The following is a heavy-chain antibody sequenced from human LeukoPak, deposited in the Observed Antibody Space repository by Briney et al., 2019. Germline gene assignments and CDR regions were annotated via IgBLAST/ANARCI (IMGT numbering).Heavy chain of an antibody. CDR1: GFTFSSYW. D-gene: IGHD3-3*01. V-gene: IGHV3-7*01. J-gene: IGHJ5*02. Sequence: GGSLRLSCAASGFTFSSYWMSWVRQAPGKGLEWVANIKQDGSEKYYVDSVKGRFTISRDNAKNSLYLQMNSLRAEDTAVYYCARDHHPSGSLVWLFPNWFDPWGQGTLVTVSS. CDR3: ARDHHPSGSLVWLFPNWFDP. CDR2: IKQDGSEK.